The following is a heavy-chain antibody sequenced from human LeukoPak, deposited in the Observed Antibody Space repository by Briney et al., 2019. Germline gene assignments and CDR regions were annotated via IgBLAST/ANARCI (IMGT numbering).Heavy chain of an antibody. V-gene: IGHV4-59*11. CDR3: ARVNMVRGVIVFDY. CDR2: ISYTGST. D-gene: IGHD3-10*01. Sequence: SETLSLTCTVSGGSISSHYWSWIRQPPGKGLESIGYISYTGSTNYNPSLKSRVTISVDTSKNQFSLKLSSVTAADTAVYYCARVNMVRGVIVFDYWGQGTLVTVSS. CDR1: GGSISSHY. J-gene: IGHJ4*02.